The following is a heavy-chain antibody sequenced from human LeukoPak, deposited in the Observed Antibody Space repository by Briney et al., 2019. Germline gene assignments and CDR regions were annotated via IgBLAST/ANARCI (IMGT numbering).Heavy chain of an antibody. CDR1: EYTFTSYD. J-gene: IGHJ4*01. V-gene: IGHV1-8*01. CDR3: MRGYYYGPGSYPDFDS. Sequence: ASVKVSCKASEYTFTSYDINWVRQASGQGLEWVGRMNPKSDDTTYAQKFQGRVTMTRDTSISTAYMELNSLRFEDTAVYYCMRGYYYGPGSYPDFDSWGQGALVTVSS. CDR2: MNPKSDDT. D-gene: IGHD3-10*01.